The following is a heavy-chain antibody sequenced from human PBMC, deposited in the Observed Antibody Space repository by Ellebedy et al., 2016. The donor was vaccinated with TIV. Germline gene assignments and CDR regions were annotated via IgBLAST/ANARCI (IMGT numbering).Heavy chain of an antibody. CDR2: IIPIFGTA. V-gene: IGHV1-69*13. CDR3: ARDFLRAPDGSESYNNWFDP. J-gene: IGHJ5*02. CDR1: GGTFSSYT. D-gene: IGHD3-10*01. Sequence: ASVKVSCXASGGTFSSYTISWVRQAPGQGLEWMGGIIPIFGTANYAQKLQDRVTITADESTRTAYMELSSLRSEDTAAYYCARDFLRAPDGSESYNNWFDPWGQGTLVTVSS.